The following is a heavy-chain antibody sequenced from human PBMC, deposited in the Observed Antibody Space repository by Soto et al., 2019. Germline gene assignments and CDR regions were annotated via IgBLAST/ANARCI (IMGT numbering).Heavy chain of an antibody. D-gene: IGHD3-3*01. CDR3: ARRAYMEWLLLSY. Sequence: GGSLRLSCAASGFTFCSYWMSWVRQAPGKGLERVANLKQDGREKYYVDSVKGRFTISRDNDKNSLYLQMNSLRAEGTSVGDCARRAYMEWLLLSYYGQETLVTIAS. CDR2: LKQDGREK. J-gene: IGHJ4*03. CDR1: GFTFCSYW. V-gene: IGHV3-7*03.